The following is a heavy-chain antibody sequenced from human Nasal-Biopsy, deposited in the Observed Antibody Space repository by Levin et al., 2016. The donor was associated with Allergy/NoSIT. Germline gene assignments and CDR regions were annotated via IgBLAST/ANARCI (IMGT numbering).Heavy chain of an antibody. D-gene: IGHD3-16*01. CDR2: ISGDGDNA. J-gene: IGHJ6*04. CDR1: NSAAHSYG. Sequence: GESLKISCTASNSAAHSYGLSWVRHVPGKGLEWVAFISGDGDNAKYAESVEGRFSISFDTSKKTLFLVMNSLTPADTAVYFCARDGGLIHGSPTYMDVWGRGTSVRVS. CDR3: ARDGGLIHGSPTYMDV. V-gene: IGHV3-30*03.